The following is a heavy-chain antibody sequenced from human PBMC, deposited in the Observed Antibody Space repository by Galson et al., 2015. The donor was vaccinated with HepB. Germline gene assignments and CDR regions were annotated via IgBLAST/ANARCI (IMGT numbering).Heavy chain of an antibody. Sequence: SLRLSCAASGFTFSSYAMSWVRQAPGKGLEWVSAISGSGGSTYYADSVKGRFTIPRDNSKNTLYLQMNSLRAEDTAVYYCAKGKGVGATLGSYYYGMDVWGQGTTVTVSS. J-gene: IGHJ6*02. D-gene: IGHD1-26*01. V-gene: IGHV3-23*01. CDR2: ISGSGGST. CDR3: AKGKGVGATLGSYYYGMDV. CDR1: GFTFSSYA.